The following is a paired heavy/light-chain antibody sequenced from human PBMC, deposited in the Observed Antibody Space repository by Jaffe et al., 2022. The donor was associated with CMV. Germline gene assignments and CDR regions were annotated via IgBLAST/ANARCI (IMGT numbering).Heavy chain of an antibody. V-gene: IGHV4-59*01. D-gene: IGHD6-19*01. CDR1: GASISSYY. J-gene: IGHJ4*02. CDR3: ARHRFAGYSGGQRHYPHYQFFLDN. Sequence: QVQLQESGPGLVKPSETLSLTCTVSGASISSYYWSWIRQPPGMGLELIAYISNTGSPYYSPSLKSRIIISLDTSKNQFSLEVNSLTPADTAVYYCARHRFAGYSGGQRHYPHYQFFLDNWGQGTLVTVSS. CDR2: ISNTGSP.
Light chain of an antibody. Sequence: EMVMTQSPVTLSVSPGEGATLSCRASQSVSTNLAWYQQKPGQAPRLLIYGASTRATGIPARFSGSGSGTVFTLTITSLQSEDFAVYFCQQYNDWPTFGPGTKVDIK. CDR1: QSVSTN. J-gene: IGKJ3*01. CDR3: QQYNDWPT. V-gene: IGKV3-15*01. CDR2: GAS.